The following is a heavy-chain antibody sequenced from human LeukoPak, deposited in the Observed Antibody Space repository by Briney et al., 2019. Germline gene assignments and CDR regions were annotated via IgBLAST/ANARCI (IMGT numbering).Heavy chain of an antibody. J-gene: IGHJ4*02. D-gene: IGHD3-22*01. CDR2: INTDGSSL. V-gene: IGHV3-74*01. Sequence: GGSLRLSCAASGFTFSSYWMYWVRQAPGKGPVWVARINTDGSSLNYADSVKGRFTISRDNAKNTLYLQMNSLGAGDTAVYYCARRINYYDSSGYYVRYFDSWGQGTLVAVSS. CDR3: ARRINYYDSSGYYVRYFDS. CDR1: GFTFSSYW.